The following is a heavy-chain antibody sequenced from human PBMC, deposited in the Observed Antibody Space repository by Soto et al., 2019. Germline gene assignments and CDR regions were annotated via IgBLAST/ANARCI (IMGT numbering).Heavy chain of an antibody. CDR3: ARVSADYGDPISLDY. V-gene: IGHV4-31*03. CDR2: IYYSGST. D-gene: IGHD4-17*01. CDR1: GGSISSGGYY. Sequence: KTSETLSLTCTVSGGSISSGGYYWSWIRQHPGKGLEWIGYIYYSGSTYYNPSLKSRVTISVDTSKNQFSLKLSSVTAADTAVYYCARVSADYGDPISLDYWGQGTLVTVSS. J-gene: IGHJ4*02.